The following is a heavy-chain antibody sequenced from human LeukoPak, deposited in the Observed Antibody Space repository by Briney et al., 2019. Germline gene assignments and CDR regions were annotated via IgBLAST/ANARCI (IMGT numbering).Heavy chain of an antibody. CDR1: GGSISSGDYY. CDR2: IYTSGST. V-gene: IGHV4-61*02. J-gene: IGHJ6*03. CDR3: ARLSDIYYYMDV. Sequence: SETLSLTCTVSGGSISSGDYYWSWIRQPAGKGLEWIGRIYTSGSTNYNPSLKSRVTMSVDTSKNQFSLKLSSVTAADTAVYYCARLSDIYYYMDVWGKGTTVNVSS. D-gene: IGHD5-12*01.